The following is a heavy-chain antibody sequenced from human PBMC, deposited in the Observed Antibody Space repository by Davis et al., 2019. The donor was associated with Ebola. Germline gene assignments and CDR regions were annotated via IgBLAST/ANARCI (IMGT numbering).Heavy chain of an antibody. J-gene: IGHJ3*02. CDR3: ARDSSIAARQSDAFDI. CDR1: GFTFRSYW. V-gene: IGHV3-7*01. CDR2: IKQDGSEK. Sequence: GESLKISCAASGFTFRSYWMSWVRQAPGKGLEWVANIKQDGSEKYYVDSVKGRFTISRDNAKNSLYLQMNGLRDEDTAVYYCARDSSIAARQSDAFDIWGQGTMVTVSS. D-gene: IGHD6-6*01.